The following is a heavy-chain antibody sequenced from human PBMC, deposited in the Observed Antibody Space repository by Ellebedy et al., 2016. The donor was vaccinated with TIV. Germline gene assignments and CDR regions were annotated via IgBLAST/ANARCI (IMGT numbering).Heavy chain of an antibody. CDR3: ARSPGYCTNGVCYDY. Sequence: GESLNISCKGSGYSFTSYWIGWVRQMPGKGLEWMGIIYPGDSDTRYSPSFQGQVTISVDKSISTAYLQWGSLKASDTAMIYCARSPGYCTNGVCYDYWGLGTLVTVSS. CDR1: GYSFTSYW. CDR2: IYPGDSDT. D-gene: IGHD2-8*01. V-gene: IGHV5-51*01. J-gene: IGHJ4*02.